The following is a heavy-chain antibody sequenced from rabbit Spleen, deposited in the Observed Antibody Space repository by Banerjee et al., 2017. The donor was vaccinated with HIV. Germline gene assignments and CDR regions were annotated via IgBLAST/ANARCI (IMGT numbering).Heavy chain of an antibody. J-gene: IGHJ6*01. Sequence: QSLEESGGGLVKPEGSLTLTCTASGFSFSIGYFPCWVRQAPGKGLEWIACIYTGISTNTYYANWAKGRFTISKTSSTTVTLQMTSLTAADTATYFCARDTGTSFSSYGMDLWGQGTLVTVS. CDR2: IYTGISTNT. D-gene: IGHD8-1*01. V-gene: IGHV1S40*01. CDR1: GFSFSIGYF. CDR3: ARDTGTSFSSYGMDL.